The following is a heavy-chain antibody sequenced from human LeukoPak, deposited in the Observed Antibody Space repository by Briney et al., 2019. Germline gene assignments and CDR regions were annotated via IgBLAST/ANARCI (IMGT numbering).Heavy chain of an antibody. D-gene: IGHD2-2*01. CDR2: INWNGGST. V-gene: IGHV3-20*01. CDR3: ASIGYCSSTSCAPIP. J-gene: IGHJ5*02. CDR1: GFTFDDYG. Sequence: GGSLRLSCAASGFTFDDYGMSWVRQAPGKGLEWVSGINWNGGSTGYADSVKGRFTISRDSAKNSLYLQMNSLRAEDTALYHCASIGYCSSTSCAPIPWGQGTLVTVSS.